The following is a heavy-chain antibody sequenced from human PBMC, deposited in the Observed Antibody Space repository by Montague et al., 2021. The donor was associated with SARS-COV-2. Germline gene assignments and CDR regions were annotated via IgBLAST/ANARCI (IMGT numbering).Heavy chain of an antibody. CDR2: IHHGGST. J-gene: IGHJ6*02. CDR1: GGSFSTYS. Sequence: SETLSLTCAVHGGSFSTYSWNWIRQPPGKGLEWIGEIHHGGSTNYNPSLKSRVTISADTSKNQFSLKLTSVAAADTAVYYCARLGDGVVPSPILGVGPYYSYYLMGLWGQGTPVPVPS. V-gene: IGHV4-34*01. CDR3: ARLGDGVVPSPILGVGPYYSYYLMGL. D-gene: IGHD3-10*01.